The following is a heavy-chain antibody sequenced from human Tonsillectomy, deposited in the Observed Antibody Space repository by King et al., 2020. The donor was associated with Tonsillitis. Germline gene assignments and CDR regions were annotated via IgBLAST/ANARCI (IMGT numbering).Heavy chain of an antibody. J-gene: IGHJ6*03. CDR2: INGDGSST. D-gene: IGHD1-26*01. V-gene: IGHV3-74*01. CDR1: GFTFSTYW. CDR3: ARAPPGNYYYYMDV. Sequence: VQLVESGGGLVQPGGSLRLSCAASGFTFSTYWMHWVRQAPGKGLVWVSRINGDGSSTSYADSVKGRFTIYRDNAKNTLYLQMNSPRAEDTAVYYCARAPPGNYYYYMDVWGKGTTVTVSS.